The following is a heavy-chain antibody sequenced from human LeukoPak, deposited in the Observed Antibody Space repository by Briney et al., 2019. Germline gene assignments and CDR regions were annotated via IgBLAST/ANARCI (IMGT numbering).Heavy chain of an antibody. V-gene: IGHV4-39*01. CDR1: GASISSSTYY. CDR2: IYYSGNT. CDR3: ARQWKY. D-gene: IGHD1-1*01. J-gene: IGHJ4*02. Sequence: SETLSLTCTVSGASISSSTYYWGWIRQPPGKGLEWIGSIYYSGNTYYNPSLQSRVTISVDTSKNQFSLKLTSVTAADTAVYYCARQWKYWGQGTLVTVPS.